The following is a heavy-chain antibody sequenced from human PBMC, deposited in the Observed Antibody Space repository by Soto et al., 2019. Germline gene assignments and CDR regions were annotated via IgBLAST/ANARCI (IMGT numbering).Heavy chain of an antibody. V-gene: IGHV4-39*01. Sequence: SETLSLTCTVSGGSISSSSYYWGWIRQPPGKGLEWIGSIYYSGSTYYNPSLKSRVTISVDTSKNQFSLKLSSVTAADTAVYYCARHTPXDYDYVWGSYRPNWFDPWGQGTLVTVSS. J-gene: IGHJ5*02. CDR1: GGSISSSSYY. D-gene: IGHD3-16*02. CDR3: ARHTPXDYDYVWGSYRPNWFDP. CDR2: IYYSGST.